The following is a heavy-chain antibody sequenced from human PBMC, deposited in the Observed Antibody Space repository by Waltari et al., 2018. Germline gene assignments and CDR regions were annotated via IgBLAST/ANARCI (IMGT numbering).Heavy chain of an antibody. CDR2: ISGSGGST. CDR1: GFICSDYA. V-gene: IGHV3-23*01. CDR3: ANLGAAMRVYSFDGLDV. Sequence: EVQLLESGGGLVQPGGSLRLSGAASGFICSDYAMNWVGQAPGKGLEWVSFISGSGGSTSYADSVKGRFTISRDNSKKTLYLQINSLRGEDAAVYYCANLGAAMRVYSFDGLDVWGQGTTVTVSS. D-gene: IGHD2-2*01. J-gene: IGHJ6*02.